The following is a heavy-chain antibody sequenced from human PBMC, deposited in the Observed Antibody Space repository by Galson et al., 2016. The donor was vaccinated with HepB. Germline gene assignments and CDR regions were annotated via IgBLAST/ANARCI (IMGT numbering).Heavy chain of an antibody. Sequence: SLRLSCAASGFIFNDFAMNWVRQAPGKGLEWVSSITGLGGKAFYSDSVRGRFTVSGSANTLFLQMTSLRPDDTAVYYCVKINGYNNGWPDKHFDHWGQGTQVIVAS. V-gene: IGHV3-23*01. J-gene: IGHJ5*02. CDR2: ITGLGGKA. D-gene: IGHD5-12*01. CDR3: VKINGYNNGWPDKHFDH. CDR1: GFIFNDFA.